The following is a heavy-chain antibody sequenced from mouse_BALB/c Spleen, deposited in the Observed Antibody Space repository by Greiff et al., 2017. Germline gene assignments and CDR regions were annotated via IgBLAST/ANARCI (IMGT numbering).Heavy chain of an antibody. V-gene: IGHV5-12-2*01. CDR1: GFTFSSYT. D-gene: IGHD1-1*01. CDR2: ISNGGGST. J-gene: IGHJ3*01. Sequence: EVQRVESGGGLVQPGGSLKLSCAASGFTFSSYTMSWVRQTPEKRLEWVAYISNGGGSTYYPDTVKGRFTISRDNAKNTLYLQMSSLKSEDTAMYYCANYYGSRALAYWGQGTLVTVSA. CDR3: ANYYGSRALAY.